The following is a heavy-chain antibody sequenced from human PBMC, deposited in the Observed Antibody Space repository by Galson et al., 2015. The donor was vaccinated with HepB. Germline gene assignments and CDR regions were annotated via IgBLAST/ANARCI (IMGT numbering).Heavy chain of an antibody. J-gene: IGHJ4*02. D-gene: IGHD3-10*01. CDR1: GFTLSSYG. V-gene: IGHV3-30*02. CDR3: AKDTMVRGVIKGIDY. Sequence: SLRLSCAASGFTLSSYGMHWVRQAPGKGLEWVAFIQYDGRNKYYADSLKGRFTISRDNSKNTLYLQMNSLRAEDTAVYYCAKDTMVRGVIKGIDYWGQGTLVTVSS. CDR2: IQYDGRNK.